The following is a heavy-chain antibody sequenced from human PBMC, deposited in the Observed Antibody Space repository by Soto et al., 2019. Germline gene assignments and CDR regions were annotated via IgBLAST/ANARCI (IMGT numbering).Heavy chain of an antibody. J-gene: IGHJ6*02. CDR1: GFTFSSYG. Sequence: QVQLVESGGGVVQPGRSLRLSCAASGFTFSSYGMHWVRQAPGKGLEWVAVISYDGSNKYYADSVKGRFTISRDNSKNTLYLQMNSLRAEDTAVYYCARAVVVAATRFPYAYYGMDVWGQGTTVTVSS. CDR2: ISYDGSNK. V-gene: IGHV3-30*03. D-gene: IGHD2-15*01. CDR3: ARAVVVAATRFPYAYYGMDV.